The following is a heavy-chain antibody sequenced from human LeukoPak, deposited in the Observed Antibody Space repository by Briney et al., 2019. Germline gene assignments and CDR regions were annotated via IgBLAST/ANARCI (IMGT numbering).Heavy chain of an antibody. V-gene: IGHV3-7*01. Sequence: GWSLTLSCAASGFTFSSFWMSWVRQAPRQGLEWVANIKQDGSEKYYVDSVKGRFTISSDNAKNSLYLQMNSLRAEDTAVYYCARNLASGAFDILGQGTMVTVSS. CDR2: IKQDGSEK. CDR3: ARNLASGAFDI. CDR1: GFTFSSFW. D-gene: IGHD6-25*01. J-gene: IGHJ3*02.